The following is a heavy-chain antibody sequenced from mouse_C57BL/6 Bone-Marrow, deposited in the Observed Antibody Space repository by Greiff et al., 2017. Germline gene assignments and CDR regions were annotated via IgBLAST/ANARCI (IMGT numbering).Heavy chain of an antibody. CDR2: IYPGSGST. D-gene: IGHD2-5*01. CDR3: ARPYYSNYWYFDV. V-gene: IGHV1-55*01. J-gene: IGHJ1*03. CDR1: GYTFTSYW. Sequence: QVQLQQPGAELVKPGASVTMSCKASGYTFTSYWITWVKQRPGPGLEWIGDIYPGSGSTNYNEKFKSKATLTVDTSSSTDYMRLSSLTSEDSAVYYSARPYYSNYWYFDVWGTGTTVTVSS.